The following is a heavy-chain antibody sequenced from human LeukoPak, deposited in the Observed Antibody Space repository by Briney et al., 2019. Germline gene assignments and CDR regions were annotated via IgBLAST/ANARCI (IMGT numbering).Heavy chain of an antibody. CDR3: ARPGPNWYFDL. CDR1: GGSISSYY. V-gene: IGHV4-59*08. Sequence: SGTLSLTCTVSGGSISSYYWSWIRQPPGKGLEWIGYIYDSGNTKYNPSLKSRVTMSIDTSKKQFSLKLTSVTAADTAVYYCARPGPNWYFDLWGRGTLVTVSS. CDR2: IYDSGNT. J-gene: IGHJ2*01.